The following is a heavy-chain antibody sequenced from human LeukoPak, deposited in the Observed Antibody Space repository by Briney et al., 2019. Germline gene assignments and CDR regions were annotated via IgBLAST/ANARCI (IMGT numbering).Heavy chain of an antibody. CDR3: ARVYVRYCSGGSCYGY. CDR1: GYTFTGYY. J-gene: IGHJ4*02. CDR2: INPNSGGT. Sequence: ASVKVSCKASGYTFTGYYMHWVRQAPGQGLEWMGWINPNSGGTNYAQKFQGRVTMTRDTSISTAYMELSRLRSDDTAVYYCARVYVRYCSGGSCYGYWGQGTLVTVSS. V-gene: IGHV1-2*02. D-gene: IGHD2-15*01.